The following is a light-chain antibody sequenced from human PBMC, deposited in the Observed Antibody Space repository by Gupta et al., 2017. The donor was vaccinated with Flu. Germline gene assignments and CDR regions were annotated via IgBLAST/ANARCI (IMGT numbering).Light chain of an antibody. CDR1: NIGSKS. V-gene: IGLV3-21*02. J-gene: IGLJ2*01. CDR3: QVGDGGSDHPGI. CDR2: DNS. Sequence: SYVLTQPQSASVDPGQTARITRGGNNIGSKSVPWYHHKPGQAPVLVVYDNSDRPSVIPQRFSGSKSGNTATLIISRVEAGDEADYSCQVGDGGSDHPGIFGGWTKLTVL.